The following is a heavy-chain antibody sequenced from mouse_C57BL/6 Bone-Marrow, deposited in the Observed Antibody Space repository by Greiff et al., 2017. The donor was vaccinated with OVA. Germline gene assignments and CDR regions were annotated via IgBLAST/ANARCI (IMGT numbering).Heavy chain of an antibody. V-gene: IGHV5-4*01. Sequence: EVQGVESGGGLVKPGGSLKLSCAASGFTFSSYAMSWVRQTPEKRLEWVATISDGGSYTYYPDNVKGRFTISRDNAKNNLYLQMSHLKSEDTAMYYCARQRIYWGQGTLVTVSA. CDR2: ISDGGSYT. CDR3: ARQRIY. J-gene: IGHJ3*01. CDR1: GFTFSSYA.